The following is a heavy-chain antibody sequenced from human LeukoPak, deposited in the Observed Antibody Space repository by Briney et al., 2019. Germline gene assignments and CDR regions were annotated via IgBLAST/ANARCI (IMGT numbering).Heavy chain of an antibody. V-gene: IGHV4-34*01. CDR1: GGPVSGYY. J-gene: IGHJ2*01. Sequence: SETLSLTCGVSGGPVSGYYWSWLRQSPGKGLEWIGEITRYGNTNYNPSLKSQVIISKDTSKSQISLTLISLTAADTAVYFCARLDQLIVDYWYFDLWGRGTQVTVSS. CDR2: ITRYGNT. D-gene: IGHD2-21*01. CDR3: ARLDQLIVDYWYFDL.